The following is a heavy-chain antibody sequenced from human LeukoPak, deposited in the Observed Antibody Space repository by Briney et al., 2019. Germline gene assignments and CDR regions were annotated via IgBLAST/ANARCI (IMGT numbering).Heavy chain of an antibody. Sequence: GGSLRLSCAASGFAFSSYSMSWVRQAPGKGLEWVSSISGSGGRIDYADSVKGRFTISRDNSKNTLSLQMNSLTAEDTAVYYCAKNPRLEGWIYFDSWGQGILVTVSS. D-gene: IGHD1-1*01. CDR1: GFAFSSYS. J-gene: IGHJ4*02. CDR2: ISGSGGRI. V-gene: IGHV3-23*01. CDR3: AKNPRLEGWIYFDS.